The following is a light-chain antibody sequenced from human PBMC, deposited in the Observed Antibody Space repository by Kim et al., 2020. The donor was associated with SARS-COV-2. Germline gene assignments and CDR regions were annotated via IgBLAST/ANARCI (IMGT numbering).Light chain of an antibody. CDR2: EVT. CDR3: SSFTSSTTWV. Sequence: QSALTQPPSVSGSPGQSVTISCTGTSSDVGGYNRVSWYQQPPGTAPTLMIYEVTNRPSGIPDRFSGSKSGNTASLTISGLLAEDEGDYYCSSFTSSTTWVFGGGTKVTVL. CDR1: SSDVGGYNR. J-gene: IGLJ3*02. V-gene: IGLV2-18*02.